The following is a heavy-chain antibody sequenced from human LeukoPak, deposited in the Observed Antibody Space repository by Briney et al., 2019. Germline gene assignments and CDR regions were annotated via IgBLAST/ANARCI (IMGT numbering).Heavy chain of an antibody. V-gene: IGHV4-59*08. Sequence: PSETLSLTCTVSGGSISSYYWSWIRQPPGKGLEWIGYTYYSGGTNYNPSLKSRVTISVDTSKNQFSLKLSSVTAADTAVYYCARHQAFRNDAFDIWGQGTMVTVSS. J-gene: IGHJ3*02. CDR3: ARHQAFRNDAFDI. CDR1: GGSISSYY. D-gene: IGHD1-14*01. CDR2: TYYSGGT.